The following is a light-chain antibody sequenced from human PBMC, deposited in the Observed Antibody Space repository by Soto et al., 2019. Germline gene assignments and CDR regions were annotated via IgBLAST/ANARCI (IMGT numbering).Light chain of an antibody. Sequence: ETVQTQSPATFSVSPGERATLSCRASQSIGSNLAWYQQRPGQPPRLLIYGASTRATGVPARFSGSGSGTEFTLTINSLQSEDFALYYCQQYNKWPLFTFGPGTKVDIK. J-gene: IGKJ3*01. CDR2: GAS. V-gene: IGKV3-15*01. CDR3: QQYNKWPLFT. CDR1: QSIGSN.